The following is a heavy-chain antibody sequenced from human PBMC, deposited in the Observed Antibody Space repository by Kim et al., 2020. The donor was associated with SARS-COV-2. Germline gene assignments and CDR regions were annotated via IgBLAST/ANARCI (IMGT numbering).Heavy chain of an antibody. V-gene: IGHV3-23*01. CDR2: ISGSGTNT. Sequence: GGSLRLSCAASGFTFNNYAMSWVRQAPGKGLEWVSSISGSGTNTYYTDSVRGRFTISRDNSKGMLYLQMNSLRAEDTTVYYCAKDGGGWLLTGWYYF. D-gene: IGHD6-19*01. J-gene: IGHJ4*01. CDR3: AKDGGGWLLTGWYYF. CDR1: GFTFNNYA.